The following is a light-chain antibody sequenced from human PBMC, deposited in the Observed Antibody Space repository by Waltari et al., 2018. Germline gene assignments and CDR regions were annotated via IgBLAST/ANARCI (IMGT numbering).Light chain of an antibody. V-gene: IGKV1-12*01. CDR2: ATS. Sequence: DIQMTQSPSSVSASVVDRVTITCRASQDIRNWLAWYQQKPGKAPNLLIYATSSLQTGVPSRFSGSGSATEFTLTISSLQPEDFATYYCQQANSFPITFGPGTKVDIK. CDR3: QQANSFPIT. J-gene: IGKJ3*01. CDR1: QDIRNW.